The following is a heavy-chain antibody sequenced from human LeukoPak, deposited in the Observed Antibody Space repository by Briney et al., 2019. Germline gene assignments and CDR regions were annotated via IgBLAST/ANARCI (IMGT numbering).Heavy chain of an antibody. CDR2: IYYTGGS. CDR3: ARAFTYFGSGRDGGHMAV. Sequence: SETLSLTCTVSGYSIRSGSYWAWIRQSPGKGLEWIGNIYYTGGSYSNLSLKSRVLISVDTAKNQFSLNLTSVTVADTAVYYCARAFTYFGSGRDGGHMAVWGKGTTVIVSS. J-gene: IGHJ6*03. D-gene: IGHD3-10*01. CDR1: GYSIRSGSY. V-gene: IGHV4-38-2*02.